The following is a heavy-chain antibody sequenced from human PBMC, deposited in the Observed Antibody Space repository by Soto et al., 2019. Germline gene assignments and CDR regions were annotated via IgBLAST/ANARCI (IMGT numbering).Heavy chain of an antibody. CDR2: VYYSGTT. J-gene: IGHJ4*02. Sequence: SETLSLTCTVSGGSISSSSYYWAWVRQPPGKGLEWIGSVYYSGTTYYNPSLKSRVTISGDTSKNQFSLKLSSVTAADTAVFYCARLIHCKTTSSWFEFDYWGQGTLVTVSS. D-gene: IGHD6-13*01. CDR3: ARLIHCKTTSSWFEFDY. CDR1: GGSISSSSYY. V-gene: IGHV4-39*01.